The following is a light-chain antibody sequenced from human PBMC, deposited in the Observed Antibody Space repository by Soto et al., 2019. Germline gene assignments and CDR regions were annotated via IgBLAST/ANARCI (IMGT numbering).Light chain of an antibody. J-gene: IGKJ4*01. Sequence: DIVMTQSPDSLAVSLGERATINCKASQSVLHSSNNYNYLAWFQQKPGQRPKLLLYWASTRESGVPDRFSGSGSETDFTLTIASLQAEDVAIYYCQQYYSTPLTFGGGTKLEIK. CDR1: QSVLHSSNNYNY. V-gene: IGKV4-1*01. CDR3: QQYYSTPLT. CDR2: WAS.